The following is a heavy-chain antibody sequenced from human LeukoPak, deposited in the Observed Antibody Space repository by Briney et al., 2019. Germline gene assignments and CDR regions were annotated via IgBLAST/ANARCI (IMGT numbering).Heavy chain of an antibody. Sequence: GGPLRLSCAPSGFTLRSNAMNWFRQPPGRGREGVPPLRSSSSYIYYADSVKGRFTISRDNAKNSLYLQMNSLRAEDTAVYYCARSITTYCSGGTCYSAEYFQHWGQGTLVTVSS. CDR3: ARSITTYCSGGTCYSAEYFQH. CDR2: LRSSSSYI. V-gene: IGHV3-21*01. J-gene: IGHJ1*01. D-gene: IGHD2-15*01. CDR1: GFTLRSNA.